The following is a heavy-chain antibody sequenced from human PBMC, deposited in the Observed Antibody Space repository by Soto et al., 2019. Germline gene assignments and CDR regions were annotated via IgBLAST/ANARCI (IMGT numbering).Heavy chain of an antibody. D-gene: IGHD3-22*01. CDR3: ARGHYYEGSGYISPCFGYYCGY. V-gene: IGHV3-30-3*01. J-gene: IGHJ4*02. Sequence: QVQLVESGGGVVQPGRSLRLSCAASGFTFSSYAMHWVRQAPGKGLEWVAVISYDVSNKYYADSVKGRFTISRDNSKNTQYLQMSSLRAEDTAVYYCARGHYYEGSGYISPCFGYYCGYWGQGYLVTVCS. CDR1: GFTFSSYA. CDR2: ISYDVSNK.